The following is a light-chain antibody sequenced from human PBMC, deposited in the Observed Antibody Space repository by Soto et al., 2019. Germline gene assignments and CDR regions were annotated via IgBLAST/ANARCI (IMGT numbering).Light chain of an antibody. V-gene: IGKV3-15*01. CDR3: QQYNSWPPNT. CDR1: QSVSSN. CDR2: GAS. Sequence: EIVMKQSPATLSVSPGERAILSCRASQSVSSNLAWYQQKPGQAPRLLTYGASTRAPGSPARFSASGSGTESTVTISSLQSEDLADEYCQQYNSWPPNTFGQGTKLVTK. J-gene: IGKJ2*01.